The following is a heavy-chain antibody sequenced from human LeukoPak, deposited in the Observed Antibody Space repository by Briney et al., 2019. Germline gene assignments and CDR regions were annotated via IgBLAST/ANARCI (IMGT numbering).Heavy chain of an antibody. CDR2: IYPGDSDT. Sequence: GASLKISCKGSGSSFTSYWIGWARQMPGKGLEWMGIIYPGDSDTRYSPSFQGQVTISADKSISTAYPQWSSLKASDTAIYYCARHFHHYYMDVWGKGTTVTVSS. CDR1: GSSFTSYW. CDR3: ARHFHHYYMDV. J-gene: IGHJ6*03. V-gene: IGHV5-51*01.